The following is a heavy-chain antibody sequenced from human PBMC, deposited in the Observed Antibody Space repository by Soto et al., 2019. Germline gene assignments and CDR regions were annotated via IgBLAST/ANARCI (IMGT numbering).Heavy chain of an antibody. Sequence: GGSLRLSCAASGFTFSNYWMSWVRQAPGKGLEWVANIKQDGSEKYYVDSVKGRFTLSRDNAQNSLQLQMNSLRAEDAAIYFCARVAYGNGWIFDHWGQGTLVTVSS. CDR3: ARVAYGNGWIFDH. V-gene: IGHV3-7*01. CDR2: IKQDGSEK. D-gene: IGHD6-19*01. CDR1: GFTFSNYW. J-gene: IGHJ4*01.